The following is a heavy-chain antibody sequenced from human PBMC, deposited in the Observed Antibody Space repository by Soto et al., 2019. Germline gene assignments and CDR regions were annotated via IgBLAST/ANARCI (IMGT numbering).Heavy chain of an antibody. V-gene: IGHV4-31*03. Sequence: QVQLQESGPGLMNPSQTLSLTCTVSGGSISSGGYYWSWIRQHPGKGLEWIGYTFYSGATYYNPSLKSRTISSVDTSKNQFSLTLTSLTAADTAVYYCARVQPYDYGANTGWLEPWGQGTLVTVSS. CDR2: TFYSGAT. D-gene: IGHD4-17*01. J-gene: IGHJ5*02. CDR1: GGSISSGGYY. CDR3: ARVQPYDYGANTGWLEP.